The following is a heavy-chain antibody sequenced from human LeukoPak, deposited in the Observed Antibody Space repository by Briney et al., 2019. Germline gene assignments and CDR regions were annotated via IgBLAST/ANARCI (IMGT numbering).Heavy chain of an antibody. D-gene: IGHD4-17*01. CDR3: ARGSPSYGDSPKARHLGY. CDR1: GGSFSGYY. V-gene: IGHV4-34*01. J-gene: IGHJ4*02. Sequence: SETLSLTCAVYGGSFSGYYWSWIRQPPGKGLEWIGEINHSGSTNYNPSLKSRVTISVDTSKNQFSLKLSSVTAADTAVYYCARGSPSYGDSPKARHLGYWGQGTLVTVSS. CDR2: INHSGST.